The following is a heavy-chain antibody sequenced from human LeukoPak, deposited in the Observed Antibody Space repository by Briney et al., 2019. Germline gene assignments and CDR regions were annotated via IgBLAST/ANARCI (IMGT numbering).Heavy chain of an antibody. D-gene: IGHD1-14*01. CDR3: ARRMQPYYFDY. V-gene: IGHV4-39*01. J-gene: IGHJ4*02. CDR2: IFYSGGT. CDR1: GGSISSSTYF. Sequence: SETLSLTCTVSGGSISSSTYFWGWIRQPPGKGLEWIGSIFYSGGTYYNPSLKSRVTIYVDASKNQFSLKLISVTAADTAVYYCARRMQPYYFDYWGQGALVTVSS.